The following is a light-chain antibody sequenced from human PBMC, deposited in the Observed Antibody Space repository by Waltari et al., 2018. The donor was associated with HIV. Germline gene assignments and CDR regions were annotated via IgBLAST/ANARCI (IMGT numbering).Light chain of an antibody. V-gene: IGKV3-11*01. CDR3: QQRYNWRT. J-gene: IGKJ2*01. CDR2: DAS. Sequence: IVLPQSPATLSLSPGDRATLSCRASQTVGVYIAWYQQKPGQAPRLLSYDASNRATGIPARFSGSGSGTEFSLTISSLEPEDFAVYYCQQRYNWRTFGQGTKLEIK. CDR1: QTVGVY.